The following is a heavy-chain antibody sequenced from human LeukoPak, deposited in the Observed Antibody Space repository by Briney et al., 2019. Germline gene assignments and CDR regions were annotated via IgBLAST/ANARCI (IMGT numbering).Heavy chain of an antibody. D-gene: IGHD6-13*01. CDR2: INAADGNT. CDR3: ARDEWAAAGSYFDY. Sequence: ASVKVSCKAPGYNFTEYAVHWVRRAPGHRLEWLGWINAADGNTRYSQRFQARVTLTRDTSATTAYMDLSSLRSEDTAIYYCARDEWAAAGSYFDYWGQGTLVTVSS. CDR1: GYNFTEYA. V-gene: IGHV1-3*01. J-gene: IGHJ4*02.